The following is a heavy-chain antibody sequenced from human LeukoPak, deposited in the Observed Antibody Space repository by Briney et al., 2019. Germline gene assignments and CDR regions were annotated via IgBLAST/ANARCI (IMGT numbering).Heavy chain of an antibody. Sequence: GGSLRLSCAASGFTFSSYAMNWVRQAPGKGLEWVSVISGSGATTYYADSVKGRFTISRDNSKNTLYLQMNSLRAEDTAVYYCAKDWGMVREVITYYSDYWGQGTLVTVSS. J-gene: IGHJ4*02. CDR3: AKDWGMVREVITYYSDY. CDR2: ISGSGATT. CDR1: GFTFSSYA. V-gene: IGHV3-23*01. D-gene: IGHD3-10*01.